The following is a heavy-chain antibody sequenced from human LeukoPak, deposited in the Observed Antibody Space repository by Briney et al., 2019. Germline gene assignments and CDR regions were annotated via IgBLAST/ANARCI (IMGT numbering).Heavy chain of an antibody. Sequence: GGSLRLSCAASGFTVDSNYLSWVRQAPGKGLEWVSSISSSSSYIYYADSVKGRFTISRDNAKNSLYLQMNSLRAEDTAEYYCARDRPSLAVAEAFDIWGQGTMVTVSS. CDR2: ISSSSSYI. CDR3: ARDRPSLAVAEAFDI. D-gene: IGHD6-19*01. CDR1: GFTVDSNY. J-gene: IGHJ3*02. V-gene: IGHV3-21*01.